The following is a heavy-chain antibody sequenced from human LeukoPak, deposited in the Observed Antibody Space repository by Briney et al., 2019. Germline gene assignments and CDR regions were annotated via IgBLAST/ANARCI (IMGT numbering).Heavy chain of an antibody. CDR1: GFTFSSYA. D-gene: IGHD6-13*01. V-gene: IGHV3-23*01. CDR3: AKTRRYSSGWYRGGAFDI. Sequence: GGSLRLSCAASGFTFSSYAMSWVRQAPGKGLEWVSAISGSGGSTYYADSVKGRFTISRDNSKNTLYLQMNSLRAEDTAVYYCAKTRRYSSGWYRGGAFDIWGQGTMVTVSS. J-gene: IGHJ3*02. CDR2: ISGSGGST.